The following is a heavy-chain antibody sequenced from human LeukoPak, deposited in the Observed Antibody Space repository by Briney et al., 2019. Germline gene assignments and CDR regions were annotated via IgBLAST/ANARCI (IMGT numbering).Heavy chain of an antibody. V-gene: IGHV3-23*01. CDR3: AKGNTAMVY. Sequence: GGSLRLSCAASGFTFSTYAMNWVRQAPGKGLEWVSAISGSGDSTYYADSVKGRFTISRDNSKNTLYLQMNSLRAEDTAVYYCAKGNTAMVYWGQGTLVTVSS. J-gene: IGHJ4*02. D-gene: IGHD5-18*01. CDR2: ISGSGDST. CDR1: GFTFSTYA.